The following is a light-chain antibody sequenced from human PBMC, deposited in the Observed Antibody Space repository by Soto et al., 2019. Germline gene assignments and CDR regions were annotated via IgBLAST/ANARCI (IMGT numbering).Light chain of an antibody. J-gene: IGLJ1*01. CDR2: DVS. V-gene: IGLV2-14*01. Sequence: LTQPASVSGSPGQSITISCTGTSSDVGGYNYVSWYQQHPGKAPKLMVYDVSNRPSGVSNRFSGSKSGNTASLTISGLQAEDEADYYCSSYTSSSLYVFGTGTKVTVL. CDR1: SSDVGGYNY. CDR3: SSYTSSSLYV.